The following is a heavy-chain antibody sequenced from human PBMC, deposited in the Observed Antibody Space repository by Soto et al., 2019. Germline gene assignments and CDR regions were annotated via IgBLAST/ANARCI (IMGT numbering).Heavy chain of an antibody. Sequence: GASVKVSCKASGGTFSSYAISWVRQAPGQGLEWMGGIIPIFGTANYAQKFQGRVTITADESTSTAYMELRSMRSEDTAVYYCESSGSRDFDYWGQGTLVTVSS. CDR2: IIPIFGTA. J-gene: IGHJ4*02. CDR1: GGTFSSYA. V-gene: IGHV1-69*13. CDR3: ESSGSRDFDY. D-gene: IGHD1-26*01.